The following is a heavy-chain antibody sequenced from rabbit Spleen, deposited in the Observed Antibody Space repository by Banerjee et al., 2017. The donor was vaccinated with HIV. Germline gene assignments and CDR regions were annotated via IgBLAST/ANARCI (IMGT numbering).Heavy chain of an antibody. CDR1: GFSFSNKAV. V-gene: IGHV1S45*01. J-gene: IGHJ4*01. CDR3: ARNTYGGGGWTTLNL. D-gene: IGHD8-1*01. CDR2: INAVTGKA. Sequence: QEQLVESGGGLVKPEGSLKLSCTASGFSFSNKAVMCWVRQASGKGLEWNACINAVTGKAVYARWAKGRFTFSKTSSTTVTLQMTSLTAADTATYFCARNTYGGGGWTTLNLWGPGTLVTVS.